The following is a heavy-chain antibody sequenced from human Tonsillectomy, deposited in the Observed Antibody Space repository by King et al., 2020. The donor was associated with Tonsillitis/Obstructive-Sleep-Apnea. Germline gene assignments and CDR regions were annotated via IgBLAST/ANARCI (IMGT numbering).Heavy chain of an antibody. CDR3: ATHMRHDSSSTSCYSYYYDYMDV. Sequence: QLQESGPGLVKPSETLSLTCIVSGGSISSSSYYWGWIRQPPGKGLEWIGSIYYSGSTYYNPSLKSRVTISVDTSKNQLSLKLSSVTATETAVYSCATHMRHDSSSTSCYSYYYDYMDVWGKGTTVTVSS. D-gene: IGHD2-2*02. CDR1: GGSISSSSYY. V-gene: IGHV4-39*01. CDR2: IYYSGST. J-gene: IGHJ6*03.